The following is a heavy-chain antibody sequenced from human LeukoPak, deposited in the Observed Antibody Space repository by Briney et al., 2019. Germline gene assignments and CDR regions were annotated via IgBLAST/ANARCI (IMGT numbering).Heavy chain of an antibody. J-gene: IGHJ4*02. CDR1: GGSIRSSYYY. V-gene: IGHV4-39*07. CDR3: AQNGYYFES. Sequence: SETLSLTCTVSGGSIRSSYYYWGWIRQPPGKGLEWIGEINHSGTTNYNPSLKSRVAISVDTSKNQFSLKLSFVTAADTAVYYCAQNGYYFESWGQGTLATVSS. D-gene: IGHD3-22*01. CDR2: INHSGTT.